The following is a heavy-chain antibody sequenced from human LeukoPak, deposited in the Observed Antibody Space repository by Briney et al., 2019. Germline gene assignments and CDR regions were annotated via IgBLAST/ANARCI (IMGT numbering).Heavy chain of an antibody. V-gene: IGHV1-69*01. J-gene: IGHJ6*03. Sequence: GSSVKVSCKASGGTFSSYAISWVRQAPGQGLEWMGGIIPIFGTANYAQKFQGRVTITADESTSTAYMELSSLRSEDTAVYYCARGWIRITISNYYYYMDAWGKGTTVTVSS. CDR1: GGTFSSYA. CDR2: IIPIFGTA. CDR3: ARGWIRITISNYYYYMDA. D-gene: IGHD3-3*01.